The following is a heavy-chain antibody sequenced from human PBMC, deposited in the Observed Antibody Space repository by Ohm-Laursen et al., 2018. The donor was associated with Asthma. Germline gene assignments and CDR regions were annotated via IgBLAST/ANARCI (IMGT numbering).Heavy chain of an antibody. Sequence: SLRLSCSASGFTFSSYAMHWVRQAPGKGLEWVAVISYDGSNKYYADSVKGRFTISRDNSKNTLYLQMNSLRAEDTAVYYWAKSFISGYYYDSSGFYPPGAFDIWGQGTMVTVSS. V-gene: IGHV3-30-3*02. CDR2: ISYDGSNK. J-gene: IGHJ3*02. D-gene: IGHD3-22*01. CDR1: GFTFSSYA. CDR3: AKSFISGYYYDSSGFYPPGAFDI.